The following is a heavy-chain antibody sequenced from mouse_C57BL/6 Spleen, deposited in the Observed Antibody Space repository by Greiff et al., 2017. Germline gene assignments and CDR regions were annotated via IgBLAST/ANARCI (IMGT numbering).Heavy chain of an antibody. CDR1: GYTFTSSW. D-gene: IGHD1-1*01. CDR2: IDPSDSYT. V-gene: IGHV1-59*01. J-gene: IGHJ4*01. Sequence: VQLQQPGAELVRPGTSVKLSCTASGYTFTSSWMPWVKPRPGQGLAWIGVIDPSDSYTNYNQKFTGKATLTVDTSSSPAYMQLSSLTSEDSAVYYCARSYGSSPYAMDYWGQGTSVTVSS. CDR3: ARSYGSSPYAMDY.